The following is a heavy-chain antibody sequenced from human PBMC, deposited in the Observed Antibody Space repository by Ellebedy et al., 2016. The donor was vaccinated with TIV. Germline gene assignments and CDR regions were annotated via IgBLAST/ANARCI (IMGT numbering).Heavy chain of an antibody. D-gene: IGHD4-17*01. V-gene: IGHV3-21*01. CDR2: ISSSEDFI. CDR3: ARILSQGSTTDFDS. Sequence: GESLKISXAASGFTFSSYNMNWVRQTPGKGLEWVSSISSSEDFIEYADSVQGRFTISRDNAEKSLFLQMNSLRADDTGVYYCARILSQGSTTDFDSWGQGTLVTVSS. CDR1: GFTFSSYN. J-gene: IGHJ4*02.